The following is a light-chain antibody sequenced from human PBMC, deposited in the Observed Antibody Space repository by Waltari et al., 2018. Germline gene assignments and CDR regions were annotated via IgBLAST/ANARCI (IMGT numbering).Light chain of an antibody. CDR1: QSVGRF. J-gene: IGKJ1*01. CDR3: QKYVNLPAT. CDR2: HAS. V-gene: IGKV3-20*01. Sequence: EIVLTQSPSTLSLSPGERATLSCRASQSVGRFLAWYQQKPGQAPRLLIYHASIRATGIPDRFSGSGSGTDFSPTISGLGPEDFEVYYCQKYVNLPATFGQGTKVEIK.